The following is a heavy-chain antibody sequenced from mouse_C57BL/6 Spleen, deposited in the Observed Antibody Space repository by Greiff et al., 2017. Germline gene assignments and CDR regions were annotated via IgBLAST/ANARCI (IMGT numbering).Heavy chain of an antibody. CDR2: IYPGSGST. CDR1: GYTFTSYW. V-gene: IGHV1-55*01. CDR3: ARFWGVHWFAY. J-gene: IGHJ3*01. Sequence: QVQLQQPGAELVKPGASVKMSCKASGYTFTSYWITWVKQTPGQGLEWLGDIYPGSGSTNYNEKFKSKATLTVDTSSSTSYMQLSNLTSEDSAVYDCARFWGVHWFAYWGQGTLVTVSA. D-gene: IGHD4-1*01.